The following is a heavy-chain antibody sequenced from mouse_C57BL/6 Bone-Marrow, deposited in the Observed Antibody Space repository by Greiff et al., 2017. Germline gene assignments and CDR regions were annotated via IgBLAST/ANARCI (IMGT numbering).Heavy chain of an antibody. Sequence: EVMLVESGGGLVKPGGSLKLSCAASGFPFSDYGMHWVRQAPEKGLEWVAYISSGSSTIYYADTVKSRFTISRDNAKNTLFLQMTSLRSEYTAMYYCEGGYAMDYWGQGTSVTVSS. CDR2: ISSGSSTI. V-gene: IGHV5-17*01. J-gene: IGHJ4*01. CDR3: EGGYAMDY. D-gene: IGHD1-1*02. CDR1: GFPFSDYG.